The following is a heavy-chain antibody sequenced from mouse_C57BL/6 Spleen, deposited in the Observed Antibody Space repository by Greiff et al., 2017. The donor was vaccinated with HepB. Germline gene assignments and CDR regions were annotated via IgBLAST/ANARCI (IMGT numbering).Heavy chain of an antibody. Sequence: VQLQQSGAELVKPGASVKLSCKASGYTFTSYWMQWVKQRPGQGLEWIGEIDPSDSYTNYNQKFKGKATLTVDTSSSTAYMQLSSLTSEDSAVYYCARLGGRDAMDYWGQRTSVTVSS. J-gene: IGHJ4*01. V-gene: IGHV1-50*01. CDR1: GYTFTSYW. CDR2: IDPSDSYT. CDR3: ARLGGRDAMDY. D-gene: IGHD1-1*02.